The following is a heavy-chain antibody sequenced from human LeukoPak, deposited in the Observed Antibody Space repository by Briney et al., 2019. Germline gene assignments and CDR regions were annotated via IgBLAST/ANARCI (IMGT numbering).Heavy chain of an antibody. CDR2: ISSSSSYT. CDR3: ARGRHYDSSVDSGLDY. V-gene: IGHV3-11*05. CDR1: GLPFSDYY. D-gene: IGHD3-22*01. J-gene: IGHJ4*02. Sequence: GGSLRLSCAASGLPFSDYYMRWIRQAPGKGLEWVSYISSSSSYTNYADSVKGRFTISRDNAKNSLYLQMNSLRAEDTAVYYCARGRHYDSSVDSGLDYWGQGTLVTVSS.